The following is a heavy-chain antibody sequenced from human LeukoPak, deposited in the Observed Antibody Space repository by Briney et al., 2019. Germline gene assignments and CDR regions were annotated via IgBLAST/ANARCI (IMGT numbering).Heavy chain of an antibody. CDR1: GFIFEDYA. V-gene: IGHV3-9*03. CDR2: ITSNSGYV. Sequence: GGSLRLSCAVSGFIFEDYAMHWVRQVPGKGLEWVSSITSNSGYVAYADSVKGRFSISRDNAKNSLYLQMNSLRSENMAVYYCVQDSYAISSSGSTFAYWGQGTVVTVSS. J-gene: IGHJ4*02. D-gene: IGHD6-13*01. CDR3: VQDSYAISSSGSTFAY.